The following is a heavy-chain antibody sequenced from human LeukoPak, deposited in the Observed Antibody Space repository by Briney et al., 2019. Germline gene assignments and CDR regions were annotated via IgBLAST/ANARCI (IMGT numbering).Heavy chain of an antibody. D-gene: IGHD3-3*01. CDR3: AKEAYYDFWSGYSYYFDY. V-gene: IGHV3-23*01. CDR2: ISGSGGST. J-gene: IGHJ4*02. Sequence: QAGGSLRLSCAASGFTFSSYAMSWVRQAPGKGLEWVSAISGSGGSTYYADSVKGRFTISRDNSKNTLYLQMNSLRAEDTAVYYCAKEAYYDFWSGYSYYFDYWGQGTLVTVSS. CDR1: GFTFSSYA.